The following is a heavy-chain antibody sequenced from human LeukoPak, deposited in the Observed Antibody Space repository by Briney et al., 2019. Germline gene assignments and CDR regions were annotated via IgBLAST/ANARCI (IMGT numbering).Heavy chain of an antibody. CDR1: GGSISSGGYY. CDR3: ARSIAPQDNWFDP. V-gene: IGHV4-61*02. D-gene: IGHD6-13*01. CDR2: IYTSGST. Sequence: PSETQSLTCTVSGGSISSGGYYWSWIRQPAGKGLEWIGRIYTSGSTNYNPSLKSRVTMSVDTSKNQFSLKLSSVTAADTAVYYCARSIAPQDNWFDPWGQGTLVTVSS. J-gene: IGHJ5*02.